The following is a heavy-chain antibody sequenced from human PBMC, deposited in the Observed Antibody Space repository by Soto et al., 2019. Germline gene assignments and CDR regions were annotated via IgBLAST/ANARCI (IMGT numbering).Heavy chain of an antibody. Sequence: ESLKVSFKGSGHSFATYWITWVRQMPGKGLEWVGIIYPGDSDTRYSPSFEGHVTISVDKSISTAFLQWNSLKASDNAIYYCARHSTSAPKDYWGQGTLVTASS. CDR1: GHSFATYW. J-gene: IGHJ4*01. CDR2: IYPGDSDT. V-gene: IGHV5-51*01. D-gene: IGHD3-10*01. CDR3: ARHSTSAPKDY.